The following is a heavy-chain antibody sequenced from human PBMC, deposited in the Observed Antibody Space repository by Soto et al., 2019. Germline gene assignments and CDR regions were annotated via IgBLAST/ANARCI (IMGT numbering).Heavy chain of an antibody. CDR2: ISSSSSYI. J-gene: IGHJ6*02. D-gene: IGHD2-21*02. CDR3: ARNSLVTAQLMGDYYYGMDV. Sequence: EVQLVESGGGLVKPGGSLRLSRAASGFTFSSYSMNWVRQAPGKGLEWVSSISSSSSYIYYADSVKGRFTISRDNAKNSLYLQMNSLRAEDTAVYYCARNSLVTAQLMGDYYYGMDVWGQGTTVTVSS. V-gene: IGHV3-21*01. CDR1: GFTFSSYS.